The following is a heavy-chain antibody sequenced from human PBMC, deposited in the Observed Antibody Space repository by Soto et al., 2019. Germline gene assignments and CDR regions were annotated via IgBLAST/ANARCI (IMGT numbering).Heavy chain of an antibody. D-gene: IGHD2-15*01. V-gene: IGHV4-59*08. CDR2: IYYSGST. J-gene: IGHJ4*02. Sequence: SETLSLTCTVSGGSISSYYWSWIRQPPGKGLEWIGYIYYSGSTNYNPSLKSRVTISVDTSKNQFSLKLSSVTAADTAVYYCARHASYCSGGSCYSLYYFDYWGQGTLVTVSS. CDR1: GGSISSYY. CDR3: ARHASYCSGGSCYSLYYFDY.